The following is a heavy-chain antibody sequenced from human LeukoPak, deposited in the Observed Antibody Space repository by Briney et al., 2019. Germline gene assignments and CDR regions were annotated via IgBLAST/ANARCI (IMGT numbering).Heavy chain of an antibody. Sequence: PGGSLRLSCAASGFTFSSYGMSWVRQAPGKGVEGVSAIRGSSGSTYYADSVKGRVTISRDNAKKTLYMQMTSLSAEDTAVYYCAKGNLRGPPPNLDYWGQGTLVTVSS. D-gene: IGHD5/OR15-5a*01. CDR1: GFTFSSYG. CDR3: AKGNLRGPPPNLDY. J-gene: IGHJ4*02. CDR2: IRGSSGST. V-gene: IGHV3-23*01.